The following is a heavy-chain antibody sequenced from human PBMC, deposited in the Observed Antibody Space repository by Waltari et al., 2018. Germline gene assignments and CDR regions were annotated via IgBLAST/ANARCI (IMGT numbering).Heavy chain of an antibody. J-gene: IGHJ4*02. CDR3: ARGYPGYSSGWDLYYFDY. Sequence: QVQLQQWGAGLLKPSETLSLTCAVYGGSFRGYSWSWIRQPHGKGLEWIGEINHSGSTNYNPSLKSRVTISVDTSKNQFSLKLSSVTAADTAVYYCARGYPGYSSGWDLYYFDYWGQGTLVTVSS. CDR1: GGSFRGYS. D-gene: IGHD6-19*01. V-gene: IGHV4-34*01. CDR2: INHSGST.